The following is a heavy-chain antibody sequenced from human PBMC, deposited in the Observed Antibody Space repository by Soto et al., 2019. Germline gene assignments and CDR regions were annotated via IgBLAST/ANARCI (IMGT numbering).Heavy chain of an antibody. J-gene: IGHJ2*01. Sequence: ASVKVSCKASGYTFTSYYMHWLRQAPGQGLEWMGIINPSRGGTDYAQRFRGRVTMTRDTSTSTVYMELSSLRSEDTAVYYCARVAMPQQQLIYFDLWGRGTLVTVSS. D-gene: IGHD6-13*01. CDR3: ARVAMPQQQLIYFDL. V-gene: IGHV1-46*01. CDR2: INPSRGGT. CDR1: GYTFTSYY.